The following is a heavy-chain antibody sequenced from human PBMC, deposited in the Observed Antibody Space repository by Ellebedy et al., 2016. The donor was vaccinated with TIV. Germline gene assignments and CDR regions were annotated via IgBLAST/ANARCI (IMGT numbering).Heavy chain of an antibody. V-gene: IGHV1-2*04. D-gene: IGHD1-14*01. J-gene: IGHJ4*02. CDR3: AREIFRGEPLDY. CDR2: INPNSGGT. Sequence: AASVKVSCKASGYTFTGYYMHWVRQAPGQGLEWMGWINPNSGGTNYAQKFQGWVTMTRDTSVSTAYMELSRLKSDDTAVYYCAREIFRGEPLDYWGQGTLVTVSS. CDR1: GYTFTGYY.